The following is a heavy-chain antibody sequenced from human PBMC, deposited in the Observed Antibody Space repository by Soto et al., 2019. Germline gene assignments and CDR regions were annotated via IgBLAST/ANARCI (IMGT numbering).Heavy chain of an antibody. V-gene: IGHV4-39*01. CDR1: GGSISSSSYY. CDR2: IFYSGST. D-gene: IGHD5-18*01. Sequence: SETRCLTCTVAGGSISSSSYYWGWIRQPPGKGLEWIGSIFYSGSTYYNPSLKSRVTISVDTSKNQFSLKLSSVTAADTAVYYCACIFSGGYSYAFYYYGMDVWGQGTTVT. J-gene: IGHJ6*02. CDR3: ACIFSGGYSYAFYYYGMDV.